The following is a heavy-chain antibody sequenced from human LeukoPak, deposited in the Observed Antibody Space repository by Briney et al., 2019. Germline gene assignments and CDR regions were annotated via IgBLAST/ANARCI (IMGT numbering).Heavy chain of an antibody. Sequence: SETLSLTCTVSGGSISSYYWSWIRQPAGKGLEGIGRIYTSGSTNYNPSLKSRVTMSVDTSKNQFSLKLSSVTAADTAVYYCARGGFGRGYSYGYDYYYYGMDVWGQGTTVTVSS. V-gene: IGHV4-4*07. CDR2: IYTSGST. CDR1: GGSISSYY. CDR3: ARGGFGRGYSYGYDYYYYGMDV. J-gene: IGHJ6*02. D-gene: IGHD5-18*01.